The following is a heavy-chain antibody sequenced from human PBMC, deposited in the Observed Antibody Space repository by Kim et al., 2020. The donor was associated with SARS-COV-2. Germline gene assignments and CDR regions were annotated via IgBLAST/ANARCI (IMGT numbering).Heavy chain of an antibody. D-gene: IGHD6-19*01. CDR3: AREVAGEDV. V-gene: IGHV7-4-1*02. CDR2: IP. Sequence: IPTYAQGFTGRFVFSLDTSVSTAYLQISSLKAEDTAVYYCAREVAGEDVWGQGTTVTVSS. J-gene: IGHJ6*02.